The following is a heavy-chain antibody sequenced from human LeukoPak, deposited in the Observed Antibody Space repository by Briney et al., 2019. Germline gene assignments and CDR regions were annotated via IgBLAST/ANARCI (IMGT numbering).Heavy chain of an antibody. CDR1: GGTFSSYA. J-gene: IGHJ6*04. CDR3: ARGYGSGSLYYYYYGMDV. Sequence: SVKVSCKASGGTFSSYAISWVRQAPGQGLEWMGGIIPIFGTANYAQKFQGRVTITADESTSTAYMELSSLRSEDTAVYYCARGYGSGSLYYYYYGMDVWGKGTTVTVSS. CDR2: IIPIFGTA. D-gene: IGHD3-10*01. V-gene: IGHV1-69*01.